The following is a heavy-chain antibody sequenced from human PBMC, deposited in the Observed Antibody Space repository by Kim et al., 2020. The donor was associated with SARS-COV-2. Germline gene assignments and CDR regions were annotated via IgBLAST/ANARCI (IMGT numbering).Heavy chain of an antibody. V-gene: IGHV4-34*01. CDR3: ARGPTQAAGPFDY. Sequence: SETLSLTCAVYGGSFSGYYWSWIRQPPGKGLEWIGEINHSGSTNYNPSLKSRVTISVDTSKNQFSLKLSSVTAADTAVYYCARGPTQAAGPFDYWGQGTLVTVSS. J-gene: IGHJ4*02. D-gene: IGHD6-13*01. CDR1: GGSFSGYY. CDR2: INHSGST.